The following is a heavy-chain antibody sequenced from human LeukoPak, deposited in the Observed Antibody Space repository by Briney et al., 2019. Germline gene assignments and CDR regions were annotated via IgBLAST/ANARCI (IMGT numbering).Heavy chain of an antibody. D-gene: IGHD1-20*01. CDR3: ARHSNWNGGVDWFDP. CDR2: IHYSGSP. CDR1: SGSNY. V-gene: IGHV4-59*08. Sequence: SETLSLTCTVSSGSNYWSWIRQPPGKGLEGIAYIHYSGSPHYNPSLKSRVTASIDTSKNQFSLKLNSVTAADTAVYYCARHSNWNGGVDWFDPWGQGTQVTVSS. J-gene: IGHJ5*02.